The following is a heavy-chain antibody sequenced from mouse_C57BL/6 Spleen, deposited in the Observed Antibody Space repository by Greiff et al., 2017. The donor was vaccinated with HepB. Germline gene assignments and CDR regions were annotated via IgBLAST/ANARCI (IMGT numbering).Heavy chain of an antibody. CDR2: IYPGDGDT. CDR1: GYAFSSSW. V-gene: IGHV1-82*01. D-gene: IGHD1-1*01. J-gene: IGHJ3*01. Sequence: QVQLQQSGPELVKPGASVKISCKASGYAFSSSWMNWVKQRPGKGLEWIGRIYPGDGDTNYNGKFKGKATLTADKSSSPAYMQLSSLTSEDSAVYFCARSFITTVVPFAYWGQGTLVTVSA. CDR3: ARSFITTVVPFAY.